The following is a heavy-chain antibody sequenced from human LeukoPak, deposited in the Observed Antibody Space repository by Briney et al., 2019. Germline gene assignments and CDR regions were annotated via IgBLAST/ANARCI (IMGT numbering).Heavy chain of an antibody. CDR1: GFTFSRYG. Sequence: GRSLRLSCAASGFTFSRYGMHWVRQAPGKGLEWVAVILFDGRNKYYADSVKGRFTISRDNSKNTLYLQMNSLRAEDTAVYYCAKDKWLFGFDYWGQGTLVTVSS. CDR3: AKDKWLFGFDY. J-gene: IGHJ4*02. V-gene: IGHV3-33*06. D-gene: IGHD3-22*01. CDR2: ILFDGRNK.